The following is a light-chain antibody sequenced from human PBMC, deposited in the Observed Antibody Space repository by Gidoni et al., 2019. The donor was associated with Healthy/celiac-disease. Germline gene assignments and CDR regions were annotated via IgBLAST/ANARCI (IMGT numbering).Light chain of an antibody. V-gene: IGKV3-11*01. J-gene: IGKJ4*01. CDR3: HQRSNWPLT. Sequence: EIVLTQSPATLSLSPGERATLYCRASKSVSRDLAWYQQKPVQAPRLLIYDASNRATGIPARFSGSGSGTDFTLTISSLEPEDFAVYYCHQRSNWPLTFXGXTKVEIK. CDR2: DAS. CDR1: KSVSRD.